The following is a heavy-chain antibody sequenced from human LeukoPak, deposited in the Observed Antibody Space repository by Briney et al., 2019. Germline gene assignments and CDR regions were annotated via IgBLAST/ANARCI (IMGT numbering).Heavy chain of an antibody. Sequence: GGSLRLSCAASGFTFSSYAMSWVRQAPGKGLEWVSTISGSGGGPYYADSVKGRFTISRDNSKNTLYLQVNSLRAEDTAVYYCAKNDYSTYTAWDYWGQGTLVTVSS. CDR2: ISGSGGGP. D-gene: IGHD6-13*01. CDR3: AKNDYSTYTAWDY. J-gene: IGHJ4*02. V-gene: IGHV3-23*01. CDR1: GFTFSSYA.